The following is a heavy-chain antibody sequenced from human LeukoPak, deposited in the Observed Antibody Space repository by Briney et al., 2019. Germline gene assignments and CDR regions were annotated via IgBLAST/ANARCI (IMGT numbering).Heavy chain of an antibody. CDR2: ISYDGSNK. V-gene: IGHV3-30-3*01. CDR3: AREVGATGFDY. D-gene: IGHD1-26*01. Sequence: QPGGSLRLSCAASGFTFSSYAMHWVRQAPGKGLEWVAVISYDGSNKFYADSVKGRFTISRDNSKNTLYLQMNSLRAEDTAVYYCAREVGATGFDYWGQGTLVTVSS. J-gene: IGHJ4*02. CDR1: GFTFSSYA.